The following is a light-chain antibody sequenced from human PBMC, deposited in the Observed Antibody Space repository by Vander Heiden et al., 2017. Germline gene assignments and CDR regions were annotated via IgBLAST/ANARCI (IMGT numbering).Light chain of an antibody. CDR1: NSNIRAGYD. V-gene: IGLV1-40*01. J-gene: IGLJ2*01. Sequence: SVLTQPPSVSGAPGQRVTISCTGSNSNIRAGYDVPWFQQLPGTAPKRLSYGDSNRPSGVPDRCSGSKSGTSASLAITGLQAEDEADYYCQSYDSSLSVWVFGGGTKLTVL. CDR2: GDS. CDR3: QSYDSSLSVWV.